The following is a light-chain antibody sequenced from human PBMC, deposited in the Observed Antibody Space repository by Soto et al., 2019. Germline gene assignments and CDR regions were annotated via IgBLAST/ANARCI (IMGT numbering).Light chain of an antibody. V-gene: IGKV1-5*03. CDR2: KAS. CDR1: QTISTL. J-gene: IGKJ2*01. CDR3: QQRYNWPNT. Sequence: DIQMTQSPSTLSASVGDRATITCRASQTISTLLAWYQQRPGQAPKLLIYKASSLESGVPSRFSGSGSGTEFTLTISSLQPDDFATYFCQQRYNWPNTFGGGTKLEIK.